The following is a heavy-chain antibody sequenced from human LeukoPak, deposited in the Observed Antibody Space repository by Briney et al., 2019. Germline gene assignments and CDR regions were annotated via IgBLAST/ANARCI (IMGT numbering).Heavy chain of an antibody. Sequence: PGGSLRLSCAASGFTFSSYAMHWVRQAPAKGLDGVAVISLDGSNKYYADSVKGRFTISRDNSKNTLYLQMNSLRAEDTAVYYCAREGVGTYYYAAYYYGMDVWGQGTTVTVSS. CDR1: GFTFSSYA. J-gene: IGHJ6*02. D-gene: IGHD3-10*01. CDR2: ISLDGSNK. CDR3: AREGVGTYYYAAYYYGMDV. V-gene: IGHV3-30*04.